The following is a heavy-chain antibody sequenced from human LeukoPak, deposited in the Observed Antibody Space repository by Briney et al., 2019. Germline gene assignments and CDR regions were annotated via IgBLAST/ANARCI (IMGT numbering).Heavy chain of an antibody. CDR1: GFIFTSYA. D-gene: IGHD3-22*01. Sequence: GGSLRLSCAASGFIFTSYAMSWVRQAPGKGLEWVSGISGTGGTTYYADSVKGRFTISRDNSKNTLYLQMNSLRAEDTAVYYCAKPYSSGYYFVNLDFGCWGQGTLVTVSS. CDR3: AKPYSSGYYFVNLDFGC. J-gene: IGHJ4*02. V-gene: IGHV3-23*01. CDR2: ISGTGGTT.